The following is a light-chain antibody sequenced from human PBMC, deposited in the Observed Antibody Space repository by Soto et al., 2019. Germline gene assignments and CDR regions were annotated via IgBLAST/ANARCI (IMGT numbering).Light chain of an antibody. Sequence: DIQMTQSPSTLSASLLDRVAITCRASQNINRRLAWYQQKPGKAPNLLIYDASSLESGVPARFSGGGSGTEFTLTISSLQPDDFSTFYCQQYNNYPWTFGQGTKVDIK. CDR1: QNINRR. CDR3: QQYNNYPWT. J-gene: IGKJ1*01. V-gene: IGKV1-5*01. CDR2: DAS.